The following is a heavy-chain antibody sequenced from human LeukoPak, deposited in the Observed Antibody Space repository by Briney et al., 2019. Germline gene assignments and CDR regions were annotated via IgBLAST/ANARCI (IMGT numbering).Heavy chain of an antibody. Sequence: GGSLRLSCAASGFTFSSYEMNWVRQAPGKGLEWVSYISSSGSTIYYADSVKGRFTISRDNSKNTLFLQMNTLRAEDTAVYYCARDSPYMDVWGKGTTVTISS. CDR3: ARDSPYMDV. V-gene: IGHV3-48*03. CDR1: GFTFSSYE. CDR2: ISSSGSTI. J-gene: IGHJ6*03.